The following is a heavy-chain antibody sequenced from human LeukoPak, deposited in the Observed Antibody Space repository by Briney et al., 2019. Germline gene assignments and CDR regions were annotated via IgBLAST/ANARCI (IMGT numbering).Heavy chain of an antibody. J-gene: IGHJ3*02. V-gene: IGHV5-51*01. Sequence: GESLKISCKGSGYIFSNYWIGWVRQMPGKGLEWMGIIYPGDSDTRYRPSFQGQVTISADKSISTAYLQWSSLKASDTAMYYCARPRTAGSFNAFDIWSQGTMVTVSS. CDR3: ARPRTAGSFNAFDI. CDR1: GYIFSNYW. D-gene: IGHD1-26*01. CDR2: IYPGDSDT.